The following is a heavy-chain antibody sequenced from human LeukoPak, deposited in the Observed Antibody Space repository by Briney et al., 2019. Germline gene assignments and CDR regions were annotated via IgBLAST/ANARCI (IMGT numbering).Heavy chain of an antibody. Sequence: GGSLRLSCAASGFTFDEYAMGWVRQVPGQGLEWVSRINWNGGSTAYADSVKGRFTISRDDAENSLYLQMNSLRAEDTAFYYCVRGSTRRRDIWTFDPWGPGTLVTVSS. D-gene: IGHD1-1*01. CDR2: INWNGGST. CDR3: VRGSTRRRDIWTFDP. J-gene: IGHJ5*02. CDR1: GFTFDEYA. V-gene: IGHV3-20*04.